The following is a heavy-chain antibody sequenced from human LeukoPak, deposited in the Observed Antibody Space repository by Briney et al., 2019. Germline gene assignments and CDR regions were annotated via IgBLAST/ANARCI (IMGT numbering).Heavy chain of an antibody. CDR1: GYTFTSYY. CDR3: ARDSGMVRGTVDY. D-gene: IGHD3-10*01. V-gene: IGHV1-46*01. Sequence: ASVKVSCKSSGYTFTSYYMYWVRQAPGQGLEWIGIINPSGGSTSYAQKFQGRVTMTRDTSTSTVYMELSSLRSEDTAVYYCARDSGMVRGTVDYWGQGTLVTVSS. J-gene: IGHJ4*02. CDR2: INPSGGST.